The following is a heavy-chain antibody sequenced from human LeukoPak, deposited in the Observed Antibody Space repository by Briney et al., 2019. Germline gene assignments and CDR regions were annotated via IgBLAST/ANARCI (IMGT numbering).Heavy chain of an antibody. CDR1: GVSISSSSYW. Sequence: SETLSLTCTVSGVSISSSSYWWGSLRQPPGKGVEWIGSIYYSGSTYYNPSLKSRATISVDTSKNQFSLNLSSVTAADTGVYYCARLYYDSSGYYQICYFDYWGQGTLVTVSS. D-gene: IGHD3-22*01. CDR2: IYYSGST. V-gene: IGHV4-39*01. CDR3: ARLYYDSSGYYQICYFDY. J-gene: IGHJ4*02.